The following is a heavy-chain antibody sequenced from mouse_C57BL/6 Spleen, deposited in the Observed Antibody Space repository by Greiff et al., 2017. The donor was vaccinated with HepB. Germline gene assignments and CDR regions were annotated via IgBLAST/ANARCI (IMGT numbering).Heavy chain of an antibody. Sequence: EVKLQESGPVLVKPGPSVKISCKASGFTFTDYYMHWVKQSHGKSLEWIGLVYPYNGGTSYNQKFKGKATLTVDTSSSTAYMELNSLTSEDSAVYYCARSGELFDDYDRVYWYFDVWGTGTTVTASS. J-gene: IGHJ1*03. CDR2: VYPYNGGT. CDR3: ARSGELFDDYDRVYWYFDV. CDR1: GFTFTDYY. D-gene: IGHD2-4*01. V-gene: IGHV1-36*01.